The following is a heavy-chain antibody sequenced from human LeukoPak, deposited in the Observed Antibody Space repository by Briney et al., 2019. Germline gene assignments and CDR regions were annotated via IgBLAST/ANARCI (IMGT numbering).Heavy chain of an antibody. CDR2: ISYDGSNK. CDR1: GFTFSSYA. V-gene: IGHV3-30-3*01. D-gene: IGHD4-11*01. CDR3: ARDYVTTWAFDI. J-gene: IGHJ3*02. Sequence: PGRSLRLSCAASGFTFSSYAMHWVRQAPGEGLEWVAVISYDGSNKYYADSVKGRFTISRDNSKNTLYLQMNSLRAEDTAVYYCARDYVTTWAFDIWGQGTMVTVSS.